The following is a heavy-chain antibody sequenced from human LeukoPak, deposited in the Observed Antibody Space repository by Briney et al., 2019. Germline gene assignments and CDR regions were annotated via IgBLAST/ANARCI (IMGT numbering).Heavy chain of an antibody. J-gene: IGHJ4*02. V-gene: IGHV3-64*01. CDR2: ISGNGGST. Sequence: GGSLRLSCAASGFTFSSYAMHWVRQAPGKGLEYVSAISGNGGSTYYANSVKGRFTISRDNSKNTLYLQMGSLRAEDMAVYYCARSAIVVVPAAMWGYFDYWGQGTLVTVSS. CDR3: ARSAIVVVPAAMWGYFDY. D-gene: IGHD2-2*01. CDR1: GFTFSSYA.